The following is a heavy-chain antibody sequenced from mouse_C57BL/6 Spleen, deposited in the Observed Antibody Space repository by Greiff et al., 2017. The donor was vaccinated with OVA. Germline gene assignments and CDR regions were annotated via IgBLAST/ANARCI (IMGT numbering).Heavy chain of an antibody. Sequence: EVHLVESGPGLVKPSQSLSLTCSVTGYSITSGYYWNWIRQFPGNKLEWMGYISYDGSNNYNPSLKNRISITRDTSKNQFFLKLNSVTTEDTATYYCARGGTTVVADWYFDVWGTGTTVTVS. CDR2: ISYDGSN. CDR3: ARGGTTVVADWYFDV. J-gene: IGHJ1*03. CDR1: GYSITSGYY. D-gene: IGHD1-1*01. V-gene: IGHV3-6*01.